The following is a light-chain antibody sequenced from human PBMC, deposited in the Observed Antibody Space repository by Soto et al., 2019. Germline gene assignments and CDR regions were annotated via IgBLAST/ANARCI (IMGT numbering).Light chain of an antibody. Sequence: LPLNKGERATLSCRASQSVSNIYLAWYQQKPGQAPRLLIYGASNRATGIPDRFSGSGSGTDFTLTISRLEPEDFAVYYCQQYGSSGTFGQGTKVDI. CDR1: QSVSNIY. CDR3: QQYGSSGT. J-gene: IGKJ1*01. V-gene: IGKV3-20*01. CDR2: GAS.